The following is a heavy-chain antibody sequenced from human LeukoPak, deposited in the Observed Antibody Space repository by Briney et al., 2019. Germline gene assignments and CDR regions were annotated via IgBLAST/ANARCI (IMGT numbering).Heavy chain of an antibody. V-gene: IGHV4-39*01. D-gene: IGHD3-3*01. CDR1: GGSISSSSYY. J-gene: IGHJ5*02. CDR3: ARGPRPGQVLRFLEWSESWFDP. CDR2: IYYSGST. Sequence: PSETLSLTCTVSGGSISSSSYYWGWIRQPPGKGLEWIGSIYYSGSTYYNPSLKSRVTISVDTSKNQFSLKLSSVTAADTAVYYCARGPRPGQVLRFLEWSESWFDPWGQGTLVTVSS.